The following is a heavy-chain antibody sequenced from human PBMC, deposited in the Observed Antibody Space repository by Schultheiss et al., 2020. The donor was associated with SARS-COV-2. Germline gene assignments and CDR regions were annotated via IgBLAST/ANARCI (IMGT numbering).Heavy chain of an antibody. CDR1: GGSISSYY. Sequence: SETLSLTCTVSGGSISSYYWSWIRQPPGKGLEWIGYIYYSGSTNYNPSLKSRVTISVDTSKNQFSLKLSSVTAADTAVYYCARGGDLAVAGTPDYWGQGTLVTVSS. CDR2: IYYSGST. CDR3: ARGGDLAVAGTPDY. D-gene: IGHD6-19*01. V-gene: IGHV4-59*01. J-gene: IGHJ4*02.